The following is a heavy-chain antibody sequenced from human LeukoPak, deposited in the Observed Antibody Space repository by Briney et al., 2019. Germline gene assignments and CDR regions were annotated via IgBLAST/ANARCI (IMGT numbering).Heavy chain of an antibody. CDR3: ARGTTVYDILTGYYP. CDR1: GFTFSNYA. D-gene: IGHD3-9*01. J-gene: IGHJ5*02. Sequence: PGGSLRLSCAASGFTFSNYAMSWVRQAPGKGLEWVANIKQDGSEKYYVDSVKGRFTISRDNAKNSLYLQMNSLRAEDTAVYYCARGTTVYDILTGYYPWGQGTLVTVSS. CDR2: IKQDGSEK. V-gene: IGHV3-7*01.